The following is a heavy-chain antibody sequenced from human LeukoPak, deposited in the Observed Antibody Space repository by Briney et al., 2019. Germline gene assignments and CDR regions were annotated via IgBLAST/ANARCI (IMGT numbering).Heavy chain of an antibody. V-gene: IGHV4-38-2*02. Sequence: PSETLSLTCIVSGYSIISDYFWGWVRQPPGKGPEWIGSILHSGDVYYNPSLKSRVTLSVDPSKNRFSLKLTSVTAADTAIYYCARVVASTSIDSWGQGTLVTVSS. J-gene: IGHJ4*02. CDR3: ARVVASTSIDS. CDR1: GYSIISDYF. CDR2: ILHSGDV. D-gene: IGHD2-15*01.